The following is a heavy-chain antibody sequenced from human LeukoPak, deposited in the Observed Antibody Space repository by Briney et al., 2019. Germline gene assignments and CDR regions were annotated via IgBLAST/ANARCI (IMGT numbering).Heavy chain of an antibody. D-gene: IGHD4/OR15-4a*01. CDR2: ISSDSRTI. V-gene: IGHV3-48*04. Sequence: PGGSLRLSCAASGFTFSSYTMNWVRQAPGKGLEWVSHISSDSRTIYYTDSVRGRFTISRDNAKNSLYLQMNSLRAEDTAVYYCAREEMDYGYYDYWGQGTLVTVSS. CDR1: GFTFSSYT. CDR3: AREEMDYGYYDY. J-gene: IGHJ4*02.